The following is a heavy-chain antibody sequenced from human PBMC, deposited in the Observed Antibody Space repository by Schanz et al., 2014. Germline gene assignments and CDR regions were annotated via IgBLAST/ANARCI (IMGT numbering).Heavy chain of an antibody. V-gene: IGHV3-30*18. Sequence: VQLVESGGGLVQPGGSLRLSCAASGFSVGNKYMNWVRQAPGKGLEWVALVSSDGDNDYYTDSVKGRFTISRDNSKNTLYLQMNGLRAEDTAVYYCAKDRSWDYDSSGYFDYWGQGTLVTVSS. CDR2: VSSDGDND. CDR3: AKDRSWDYDSSGYFDY. D-gene: IGHD3-22*01. CDR1: GFSVGNKY. J-gene: IGHJ4*02.